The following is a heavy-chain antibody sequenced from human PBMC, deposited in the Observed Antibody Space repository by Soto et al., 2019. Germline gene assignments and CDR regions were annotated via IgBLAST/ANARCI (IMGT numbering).Heavy chain of an antibody. J-gene: IGHJ4*02. Sequence: QVQLQESGPGLVKPSETLSLTCAVSGGSISSSNWWSWVRQPPGKGLEWIGEIYHSGSTNYNPALKSRVTRSVDKSKNQCALKLGSVTAADTAVYYCARVWGGGWAPVDYWGQGTLVTVSS. D-gene: IGHD3-3*01. CDR1: GGSISSSNW. CDR2: IYHSGST. CDR3: ARVWGGGWAPVDY. V-gene: IGHV4-4*02.